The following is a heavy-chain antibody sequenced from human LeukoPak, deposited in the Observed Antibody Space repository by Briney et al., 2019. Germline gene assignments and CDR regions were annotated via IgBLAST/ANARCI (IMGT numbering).Heavy chain of an antibody. CDR2: MNPNSGNT. Sequence: GASVKVSCKASGYTFTSYDINWVRQATGQGLEWMGWMNPNSGNTGYAQKFQGRVTMTRNTSISTAYMELSSLRSEDTAVYYCARGPGRPFRGVIIKAPNWFDPWGQGTLVTVSS. J-gene: IGHJ5*02. CDR3: ARGPGRPFRGVIIKAPNWFDP. D-gene: IGHD3-10*01. CDR1: GYTFTSYD. V-gene: IGHV1-8*01.